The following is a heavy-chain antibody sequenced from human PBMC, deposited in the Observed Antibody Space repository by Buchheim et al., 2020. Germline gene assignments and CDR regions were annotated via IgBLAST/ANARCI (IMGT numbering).Heavy chain of an antibody. Sequence: QVQLVESGGGVVQPGRSLRLSCAASGFTFGSYGMHWVRQAPGKGLVWVAVISYAGSNTYYADSVTGRFTISRDNSKNTLYLQRNSLRAEDTAVYYCAKSRELSGDYFDYWGQGT. CDR3: AKSRELSGDYFDY. J-gene: IGHJ4*02. V-gene: IGHV3-30*18. CDR1: GFTFGSYG. D-gene: IGHD1-26*01. CDR2: ISYAGSNT.